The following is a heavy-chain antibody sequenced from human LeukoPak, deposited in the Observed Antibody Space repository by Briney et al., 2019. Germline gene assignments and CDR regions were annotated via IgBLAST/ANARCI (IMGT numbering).Heavy chain of an antibody. D-gene: IGHD3-22*01. Sequence: GGSLRLSCVASRFTFSNAWMSWVRQAPGKGLEWVGHIEGKTDGGTTDYAAPVRGRFTISRDDSKNTLYLQMNSLKIEDTAVYYCTTDLRFYDSSGSTSYYFDVWGKGTTVSVSS. V-gene: IGHV3-15*04. CDR2: IEGKTDGGTT. CDR1: RFTFSNAW. J-gene: IGHJ6*03. CDR3: TTDLRFYDSSGSTSYYFDV.